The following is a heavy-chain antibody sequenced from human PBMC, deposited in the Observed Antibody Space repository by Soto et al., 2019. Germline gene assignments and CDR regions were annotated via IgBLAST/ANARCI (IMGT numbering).Heavy chain of an antibody. CDR1: GASVSSNTAA. D-gene: IGHD3-10*01. CDR3: TRDRGGLGH. Sequence: QVHLQQSGPGLLKPSQTLSLTCAISGASVSSNTAAWNWIRQSPGRGLGWLGRTYYRSKWYYEYSLSVKSRITTTPDTSRNQFSLQLSSVTPEDAAVYYCTRDRGGLGHWGQGTLVTVSS. J-gene: IGHJ4*02. CDR2: TYYRSKWYY. V-gene: IGHV6-1*01.